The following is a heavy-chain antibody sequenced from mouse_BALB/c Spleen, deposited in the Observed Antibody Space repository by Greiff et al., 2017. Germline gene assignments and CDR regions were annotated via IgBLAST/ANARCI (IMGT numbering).Heavy chain of an antibody. J-gene: IGHJ4*01. CDR3: ARGWLLRFFYAMDY. CDR1: GFSLTGYG. CDR2: IWSDGST. Sequence: QVQLKESGPGLVAPSQSLSITCTVSGFSLTGYGVNWVRQPPGKGLEWLGTIWSDGSTDYTSALKSRLSISKDNSKSKVFLKMNSLQTDDTARYYCARGWLLRFFYAMDYWGQGTSVTVSS. V-gene: IGHV2-6-7*01. D-gene: IGHD2-3*01.